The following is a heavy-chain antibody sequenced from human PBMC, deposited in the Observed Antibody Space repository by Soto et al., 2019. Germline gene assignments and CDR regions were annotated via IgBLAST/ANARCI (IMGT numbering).Heavy chain of an antibody. V-gene: IGHV1-46*01. CDR3: ARGPQIIYDFWSGYYRGAFDI. CDR1: GYTFTIYY. J-gene: IGHJ3*02. Sequence: DSVKVSCKASGYTFTIYYIYWVRQAPGQGLEWMGIINPSGDSTSYAQKFQGRLTMTRDTSTTTVYMELSSLRSEDTAVYYCARGPQIIYDFWSGYYRGAFDIWGQGTMVTV. CDR2: INPSGDST. D-gene: IGHD3-3*01.